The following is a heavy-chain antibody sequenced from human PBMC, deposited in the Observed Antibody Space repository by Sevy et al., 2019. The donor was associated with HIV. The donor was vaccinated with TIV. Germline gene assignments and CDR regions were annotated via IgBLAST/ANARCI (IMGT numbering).Heavy chain of an antibody. J-gene: IGHJ5*02. D-gene: IGHD4-17*01. CDR2: IYYSGST. Sequence: SETLSLTCTVSGGSISSYYWSWIRQPRGKGLEWIGYIYYSGSTNYNPSLKSRVTISVDTSKNQFSLKLSSVTAADTAVYYCARFMTTVTTYNWFDPWGQGTLVTVSS. CDR1: GGSISSYY. V-gene: IGHV4-59*13. CDR3: ARFMTTVTTYNWFDP.